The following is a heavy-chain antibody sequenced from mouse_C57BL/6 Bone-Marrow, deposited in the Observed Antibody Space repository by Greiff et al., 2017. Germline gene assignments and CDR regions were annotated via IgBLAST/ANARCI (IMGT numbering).Heavy chain of an antibody. Sequence: EVHLVESGEGLVKPGGSLTLSCAASGFTFSSYAMSWVRQTPEKRLEWVAYISSGGDYIYYADTVKGRFTISRDNARTTLYLQMSSLKTEDTAMYYCTRGRGYDEDAAWFAYWGQGTLVTVSA. D-gene: IGHD2-3*01. CDR3: TRGRGYDEDAAWFAY. CDR1: GFTFSSYA. V-gene: IGHV5-9-1*02. J-gene: IGHJ3*01. CDR2: ISSGGDYI.